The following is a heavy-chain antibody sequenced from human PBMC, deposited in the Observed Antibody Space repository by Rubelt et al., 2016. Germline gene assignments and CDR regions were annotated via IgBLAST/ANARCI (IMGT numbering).Heavy chain of an antibody. D-gene: IGHD3-3*01. V-gene: IGHV4-39*01. CDR2: IYYSGST. Sequence: QLQLQESGPGLVKPSETLSLTCTVSGGSISSSSYYWGWIRQPPGKGLEWIGSIYYSGSTYYNPSLKSRVTISVDTSKNQCALKLSSVTAADTAVYYCARGRFLEWLPPDYWGQGTLVTVSS. CDR1: GGSISSSSYY. J-gene: IGHJ4*02. CDR3: ARGRFLEWLPPDY.